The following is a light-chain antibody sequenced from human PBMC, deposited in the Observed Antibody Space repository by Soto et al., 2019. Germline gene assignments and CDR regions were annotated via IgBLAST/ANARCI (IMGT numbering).Light chain of an antibody. CDR1: QSISTS. J-gene: IGKJ1*01. CDR3: QQYSNYWT. CDR2: KAS. V-gene: IGKV1-5*03. Sequence: DIQMTQSPSTLSASVGDRVTITCRASQSISTSLAWYQQKPGKAPKLLIYKASSLESGVPSRFSGSGSGTEFTLTISSLQPDYFATYYCQQYSNYWTFGQGAKVEIK.